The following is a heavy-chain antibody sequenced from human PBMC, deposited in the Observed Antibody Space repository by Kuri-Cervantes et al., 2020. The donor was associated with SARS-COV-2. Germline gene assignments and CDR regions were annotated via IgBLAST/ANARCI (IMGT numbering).Heavy chain of an antibody. Sequence: GESLKISCAASRFTFNNYAMSWVRQAPGKGLEWVSTVSGSGVSTYYADSVKGRFTISRDNSASTMFLQMNSLRAEDTALYFCAKDLISASYFGSGSPDYWGQGTLVTVSS. V-gene: IGHV3-23*01. D-gene: IGHD3-10*01. J-gene: IGHJ4*02. CDR2: VSGSGVST. CDR1: RFTFNNYA. CDR3: AKDLISASYFGSGSPDY.